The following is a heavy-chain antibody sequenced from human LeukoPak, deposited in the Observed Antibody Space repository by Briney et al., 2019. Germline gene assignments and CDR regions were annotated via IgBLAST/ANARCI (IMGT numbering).Heavy chain of an antibody. D-gene: IGHD5-18*01. J-gene: IGHJ4*02. CDR3: ARDGVDTAMVTGTFDY. V-gene: IGHV3-21*01. CDR2: ISSSSSYI. CDR1: GFTFSSYS. Sequence: PGGSLRLSCAASGFTFSSYSMNWVRQAPGKGLEWVSSISSSSSYIYYADSVKGRFTIPRDNAKNSLYLQMNSLRAEGTAVYYCARDGVDTAMVTGTFDYWGQGTLVTVSS.